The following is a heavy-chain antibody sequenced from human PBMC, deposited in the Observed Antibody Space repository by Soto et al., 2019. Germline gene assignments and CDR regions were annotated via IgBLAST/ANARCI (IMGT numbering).Heavy chain of an antibody. CDR2: ISYDGSNK. CDR3: AREGSGRYGMDV. J-gene: IGHJ6*02. D-gene: IGHD2-15*01. Sequence: QVQLVESGGGVVQPGRSLRLSCAASGFTFSSYAMHWVRQAPGKGLEWVAVISYDGSNKYYADSVKGRFTISRDNSKNTQYLQMNSLRAEDTAVYYCAREGSGRYGMDVWGQGTTVTVSS. V-gene: IGHV3-30-3*01. CDR1: GFTFSSYA.